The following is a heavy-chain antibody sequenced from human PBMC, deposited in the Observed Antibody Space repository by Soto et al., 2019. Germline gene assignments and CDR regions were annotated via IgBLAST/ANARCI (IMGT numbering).Heavy chain of an antibody. V-gene: IGHV3-30*04. CDR1: GFTFSRYP. Sequence: QMQLVQSGGGVAQPGRSLRLSCAASGFTFSRYPMHWVRQAPGKGLEWVAVISFDGSNKLYADSVKGRFTISKDNSQNTLYLQMNALRHEDTAVYYCARLPGPLVSVLYIYPLDARESPSDVDIWGPGTTVTVSS. J-gene: IGHJ6*02. CDR3: ARLPGPLVSVLYIYPLDARESPSDVDI. D-gene: IGHD2-21*02. CDR2: ISFDGSNK.